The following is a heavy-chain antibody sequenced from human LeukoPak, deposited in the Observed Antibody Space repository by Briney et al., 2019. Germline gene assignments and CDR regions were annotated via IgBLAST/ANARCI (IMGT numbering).Heavy chain of an antibody. CDR3: ARDGEMATLNY. J-gene: IGHJ4*02. D-gene: IGHD5-24*01. V-gene: IGHV1-69*05. Sequence: SSVTVSSQASGGTYSSHPSSWVRQPRGQGLEWLGGIIPISGTANYPQKVRGRVMLTTDESTTTDYMELSSLRSEDTAVYYCARDGEMATLNYWGQGTLVTVSS. CDR1: GGTYSSHP. CDR2: IIPISGTA.